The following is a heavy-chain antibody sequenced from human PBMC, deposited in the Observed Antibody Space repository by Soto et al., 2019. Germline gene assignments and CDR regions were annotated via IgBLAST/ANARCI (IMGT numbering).Heavy chain of an antibody. CDR2: VSASAATT. J-gene: IGHJ5*01. CDR3: ARAGFFGWGLCFCS. CDR1: GFTFTTSA. D-gene: IGHD3-16*01. Sequence: EVQLLESGGGLLRPGGSLRLSCAASGFTFTTSAMSWVRQAPGKGLEWVAAVSASAATTYYADSVKGRFTISKDTSKDTVYLQIHSLRLEDTAVYYCARAGFFGWGLCFCSWGHGTLLTVSS. V-gene: IGHV3-23*01.